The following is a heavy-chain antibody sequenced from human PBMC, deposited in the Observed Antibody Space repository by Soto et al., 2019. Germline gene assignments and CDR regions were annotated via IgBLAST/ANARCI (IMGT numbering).Heavy chain of an antibody. Sequence: QVQLVQSGTEVRKPGSSVKVSCKAPRDTFNKYGITWVRQAPGQGPEWMGGFIAIYGTPNYAEKFQGRVTITADKFNSTVYMELSRLRADDTAIYYCARDGGKFMMGASGTRRTSNWFDSWGQGTLVTVSS. CDR2: FIAIYGTP. CDR3: ARDGGKFMMGASGTRRTSNWFDS. V-gene: IGHV1-69*06. D-gene: IGHD1-26*01. J-gene: IGHJ5*01. CDR1: RDTFNKYG.